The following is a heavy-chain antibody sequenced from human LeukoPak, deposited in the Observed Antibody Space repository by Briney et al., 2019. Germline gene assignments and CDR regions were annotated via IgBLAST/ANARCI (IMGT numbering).Heavy chain of an antibody. J-gene: IGHJ4*02. V-gene: IGHV1-2*02. Sequence: GASVKVSCKASGDTFTGSFMHWVRQAPGQGLEWMGWINSNTGGAKFAQKFQGRVTMTRDTSISTAYMELSSLRSDDTAVYYCAGADPVGYWGQGTQVTVSS. CDR1: GDTFTGSF. CDR3: AGADPVGY. CDR2: INSNTGGA.